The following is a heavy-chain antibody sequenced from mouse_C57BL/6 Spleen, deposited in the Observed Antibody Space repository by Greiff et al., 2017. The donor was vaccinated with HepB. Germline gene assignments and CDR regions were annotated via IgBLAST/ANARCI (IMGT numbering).Heavy chain of an antibody. J-gene: IGHJ3*01. Sequence: QVQLKESGAELVRPGTSVKVSCKASGYAFTNYLIEWVKQRPGQGLEWIGVINPGSGGTNYNEKFKGKATLTADKSSSTAYMQLSSLTSEDSAVYFCATNYGSSPFAYWGQGTLVTVSA. CDR3: ATNYGSSPFAY. CDR1: GYAFTNYL. D-gene: IGHD1-1*01. CDR2: INPGSGGT. V-gene: IGHV1-54*01.